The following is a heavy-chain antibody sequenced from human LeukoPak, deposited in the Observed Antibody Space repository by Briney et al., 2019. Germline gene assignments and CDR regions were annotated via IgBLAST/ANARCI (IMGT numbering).Heavy chain of an antibody. CDR2: ISDSGYST. CDR1: GFTFSSYA. D-gene: IGHD5-18*01. J-gene: IGHJ4*02. Sequence: GGSLRLSCAASGFTFSSYAMSWVRQAPGKGLEWVSAISDSGYSTYYADSVKGRFTISRDNSRNTLYLQMNSLRAEDTAVYYCTKGSRGYSYGYGPDYWGQGTQVTVSS. V-gene: IGHV3-23*01. CDR3: TKGSRGYSYGYGPDY.